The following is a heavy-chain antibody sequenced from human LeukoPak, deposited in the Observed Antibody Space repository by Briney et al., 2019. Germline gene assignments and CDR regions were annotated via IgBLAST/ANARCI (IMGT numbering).Heavy chain of an antibody. Sequence: PSETLSLTCTVSGGSISSYYWCWIRQPPGKGLEWIGYIYYSGTTNYNPSLKSRVTISVDTSKNQFSLKLGSVTAADTAVYYCARGTPGGSDRRYYFDYWGQGTLVTVSS. J-gene: IGHJ4*02. CDR1: GGSISSYY. CDR3: ARGTPGGSDRRYYFDY. CDR2: IYYSGTT. D-gene: IGHD3-10*01. V-gene: IGHV4-59*12.